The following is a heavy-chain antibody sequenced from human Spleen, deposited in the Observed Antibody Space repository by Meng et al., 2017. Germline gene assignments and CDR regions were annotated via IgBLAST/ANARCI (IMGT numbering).Heavy chain of an antibody. Sequence: GESLKISCTGSGFTFGDHGLNWVRQAPGKGLEWIGYIRTKAILGGTAEYAASVKGRCTSSRDDSNSVAYLRMNSLNIDDTDVYYCSRGYHSDVWGQGTTVTVSS. CDR3: SRGYHSDV. CDR2: IRTKAILGGTA. D-gene: IGHD5-12*01. J-gene: IGHJ6*02. CDR1: GFTFGDHG. V-gene: IGHV3-49*04.